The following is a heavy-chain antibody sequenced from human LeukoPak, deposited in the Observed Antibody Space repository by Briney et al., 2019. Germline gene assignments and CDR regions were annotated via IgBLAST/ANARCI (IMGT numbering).Heavy chain of an antibody. CDR1: GFTVNSYY. CDR2: IYSAGST. Sequence: GGSLRLSCAASGFTVNSYYMSWVRQAPGKGLEGISVIYSAGSTYYADSVKGRFTISRDNSKNTLYLQMNTLRAEDTAVYYCAREGPDCGGDCYYDYWGQGTLVTVSS. J-gene: IGHJ4*02. V-gene: IGHV3-53*01. D-gene: IGHD2-21*01. CDR3: AREGPDCGGDCYYDY.